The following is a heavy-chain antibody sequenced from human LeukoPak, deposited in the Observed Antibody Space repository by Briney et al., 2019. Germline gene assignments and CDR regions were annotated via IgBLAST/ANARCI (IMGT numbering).Heavy chain of an antibody. CDR1: GASISSSY. CDR3: VRGNYDNRGYSNALDI. D-gene: IGHD3-22*01. CDR2: IYYNGNT. J-gene: IGHJ3*02. V-gene: IGHV4-59*01. Sequence: SETLSLTCTVSGASISSSYWSWVRQPPGRRLEWIGFIYYNGNTNSNPSFKSRVTISVDTSKNQFSLKLTSVTAADTAVYYCVRGNYDNRGYSNALDIWGQGAMVTVSS.